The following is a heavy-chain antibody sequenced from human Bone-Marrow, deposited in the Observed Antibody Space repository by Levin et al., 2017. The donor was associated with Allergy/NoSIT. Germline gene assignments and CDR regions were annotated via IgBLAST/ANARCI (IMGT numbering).Heavy chain of an antibody. J-gene: IGHJ4*02. Sequence: ASVKVSCKASGYTFTGYYMHWVRQAPGQGLEWMGRINPNSGGTNYAQKFQGRVTMTRDTSISTAYMELSRLRSDDTAVYYCARESDIVATLDYWGQGTLVTVSS. CDR1: GYTFTGYY. D-gene: IGHD5-12*01. V-gene: IGHV1-2*06. CDR2: INPNSGGT. CDR3: ARESDIVATLDY.